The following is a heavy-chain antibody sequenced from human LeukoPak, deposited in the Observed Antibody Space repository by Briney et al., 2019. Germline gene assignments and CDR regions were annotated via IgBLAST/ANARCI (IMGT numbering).Heavy chain of an antibody. CDR3: ARSVSSSWYIGHKDYFDY. CDR2: ISSSSSYI. D-gene: IGHD6-13*01. Sequence: PGGSLRLSCAASGFTFSSYSMNWVRQAPGKGLEWVSSISSSSSYIYYADSVKGRFTISRDNAKNSLYLQMNSLRAEDTAVYYCARSVSSSWYIGHKDYFDYWGQGTLVTVSS. J-gene: IGHJ4*02. CDR1: GFTFSSYS. V-gene: IGHV3-21*01.